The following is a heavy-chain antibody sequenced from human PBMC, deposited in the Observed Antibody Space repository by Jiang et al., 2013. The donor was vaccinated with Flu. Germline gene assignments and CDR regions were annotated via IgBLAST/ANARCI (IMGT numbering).Heavy chain of an antibody. CDR1: GGSFSDYY. J-gene: IGHJ5*02. V-gene: IGHV4-34*01. CDR3: ARGRRYTGYASPSWFDP. Sequence: LLKPSETLSLTCAVYGGSFSDYYWNWIRQPPGKGLEWIGEISHSRITNYNPSLKNRVTISVDTSKIQFSLKLSSVTAADTAMYYCARGRRYTGYASPSWFDPWGQGTLVTVSS. CDR2: ISHSRIT. D-gene: IGHD5-12*01.